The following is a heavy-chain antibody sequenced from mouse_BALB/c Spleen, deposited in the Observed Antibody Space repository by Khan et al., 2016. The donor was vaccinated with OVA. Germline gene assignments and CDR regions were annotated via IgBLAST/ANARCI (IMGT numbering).Heavy chain of an antibody. Sequence: QVRLQQSGADLAKPGASVKMSCKASGYTFISYWMHWVKQRPGQGLEWIGYINPSTGYTEYNQKFKDKATLTADKSSSTAYMQLSSLTSEDSAVYYCTSHGSNYAWFNYWGQGTLVTVSA. J-gene: IGHJ3*01. CDR2: INPSTGYT. CDR3: TSHGSNYAWFNY. V-gene: IGHV1-7*01. CDR1: GYTFISYW. D-gene: IGHD1-1*01.